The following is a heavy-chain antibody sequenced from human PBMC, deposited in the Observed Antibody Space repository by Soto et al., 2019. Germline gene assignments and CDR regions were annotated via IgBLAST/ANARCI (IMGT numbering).Heavy chain of an antibody. Sequence: VTSVKVSCKASGYSFTSYDINWVRQATRQGLEWMGWMNPNSGNTGYAQKFQGRVTITRDTSASTAYMELSSLRSEDTAVYYCARSIVVVTAADYWGQGTLVTVSS. V-gene: IGHV1-8*01. CDR1: GYSFTSYD. D-gene: IGHD2-21*02. CDR3: ARSIVVVTAADY. J-gene: IGHJ4*02. CDR2: MNPNSGNT.